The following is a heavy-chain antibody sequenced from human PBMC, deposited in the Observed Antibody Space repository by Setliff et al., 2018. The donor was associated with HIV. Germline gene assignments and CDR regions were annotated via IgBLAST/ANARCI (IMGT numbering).Heavy chain of an antibody. Sequence: SETLSLTCAVYGASFSGYYWAWIRQSPGTGLEWIGEINHSGITNYNPTLKSRVTISTGTSKNQFSLRLNSVTAADTAVYYCARVRLRVPPSIFDYWGQGALVTVSS. J-gene: IGHJ4*02. CDR1: GASFSGYY. D-gene: IGHD2-2*01. CDR3: ARVRLRVPPSIFDY. CDR2: INHSGIT. V-gene: IGHV4-34*01.